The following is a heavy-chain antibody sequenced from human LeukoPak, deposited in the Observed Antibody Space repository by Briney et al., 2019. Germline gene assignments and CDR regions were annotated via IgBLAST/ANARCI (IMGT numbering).Heavy chain of an antibody. D-gene: IGHD3-10*01. Sequence: ASVKVSCKVSGYTLTEISMHWVRQTPGKGLEWMGSFDAEDGETIYAQKFQGRVTMTEDTSTDTANMELSSLRSEDTAVYYCATDFISMVRGVSSPNDAFDFWGQGTTVTVSS. CDR1: GYTLTEIS. CDR3: ATDFISMVRGVSSPNDAFDF. V-gene: IGHV1-24*01. CDR2: FDAEDGET. J-gene: IGHJ3*01.